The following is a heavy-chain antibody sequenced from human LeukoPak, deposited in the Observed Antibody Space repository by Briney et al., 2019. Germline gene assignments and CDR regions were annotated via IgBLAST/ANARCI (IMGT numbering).Heavy chain of an antibody. CDR3: AKGFFASRLTSAPFDF. Sequence: PSETLSLTCTVSGTPMITSYWSWIRQFPGKELDGIELIDCSWHTDSNPSLSVRVTISIDTPKNHSFLRLTSVTAADTGVYYCAKGFFASRLTSAPFDFWGRGPLVTVSS. J-gene: IGHJ4*02. CDR2: IDCSWHT. CDR1: GTPMITSY. V-gene: IGHV4-59*08. D-gene: IGHD2/OR15-2a*01.